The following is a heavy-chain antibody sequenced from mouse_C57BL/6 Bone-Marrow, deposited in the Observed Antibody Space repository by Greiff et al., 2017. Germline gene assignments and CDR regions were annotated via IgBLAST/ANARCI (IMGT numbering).Heavy chain of an antibody. J-gene: IGHJ2*01. Sequence: EVQLQESGGDLVKPGGSLKLSCAASGFTFSSYGMSWVRQTPDKRLEWVATISSGGSYTYYPDSVKGRFTISRDNAKNTLYLQMSSLKSEDTAMYYCARLWFFDYWGQGTTLTVSS. V-gene: IGHV5-6*01. CDR2: ISSGGSYT. CDR3: ARLWFFDY. D-gene: IGHD2-2*01. CDR1: GFTFSSYG.